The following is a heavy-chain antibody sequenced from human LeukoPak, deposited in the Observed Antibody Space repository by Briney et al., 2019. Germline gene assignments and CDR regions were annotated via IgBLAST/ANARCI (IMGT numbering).Heavy chain of an antibody. J-gene: IGHJ6*03. CDR1: GFTFRSYV. V-gene: IGHV3-30*02. D-gene: IGHD3-9*01. Sequence: AGVSLRLSCAASGFTFRSYVMHWVRQAPGKALECVAFIRYEGSNTYYADFVKGRFTISRDNYKNTMYMQVNSMRAEDTAVYYCAKDLHVLRYFEGVYYYMDVWGKGTTVTISS. CDR3: AKDLHVLRYFEGVYYYMDV. CDR2: IRYEGSNT.